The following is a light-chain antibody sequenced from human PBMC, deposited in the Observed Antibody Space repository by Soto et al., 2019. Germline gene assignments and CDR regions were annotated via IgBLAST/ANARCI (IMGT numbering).Light chain of an antibody. J-gene: IGKJ1*01. V-gene: IGKV1-5*03. CDR3: QHYNSYSEA. Sequence: DIQMPQSPSTLSGSVGDRVIITCRASQPISSWLAWYQQKPGKAPKLLIYKASTLKSGVPSRFSGSASGTEFTLTISSLQPDDFATYYCQHYNSYSEAFGQGTKVEL. CDR1: QPISSW. CDR2: KAS.